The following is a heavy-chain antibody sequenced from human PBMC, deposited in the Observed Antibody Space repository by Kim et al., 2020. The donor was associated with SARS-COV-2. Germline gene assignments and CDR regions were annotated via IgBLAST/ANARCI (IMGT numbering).Heavy chain of an antibody. V-gene: IGHV5-51*01. D-gene: IGHD3-22*01. J-gene: IGHJ4*02. CDR2: IYPGDSDT. Sequence: GESLKISCKGSGYSFTSYWIGWVRQMPGKGLEWMGIIYPGDSDTRYSPSFQGQVTISADKSISTAYLQWSSLKASDTAMYYCARHERGDSSGYYHTGGVDYWGQGTLVTVSS. CDR3: ARHERGDSSGYYHTGGVDY. CDR1: GYSFTSYW.